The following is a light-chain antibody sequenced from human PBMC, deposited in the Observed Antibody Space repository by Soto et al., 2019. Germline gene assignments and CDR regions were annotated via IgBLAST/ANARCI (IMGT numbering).Light chain of an antibody. V-gene: IGLV2-14*01. CDR2: DVD. CDR1: SSDVGGYNY. Sequence: LTQPASVSGSPGQSITISCTGTSSDVGGYNYVSWYRQDPGKAPKLMIYDVDKRPSGLSNRFSGSKSGNTASLTISGLQAEDEADYYCTSFTSSSTWVFGGGTKLTVL. CDR3: TSFTSSSTWV. J-gene: IGLJ3*02.